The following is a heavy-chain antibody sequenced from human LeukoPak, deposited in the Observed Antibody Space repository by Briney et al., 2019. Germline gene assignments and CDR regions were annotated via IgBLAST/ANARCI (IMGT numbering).Heavy chain of an antibody. D-gene: IGHD3-10*01. V-gene: IGHV3-48*03. CDR3: ARVYYGSGSLYYYYYMDV. CDR2: ISTDGKTI. Sequence: PGGSLRLSCAASGFTFSIYEMNWVRQAPGKGLEWVSYISTDGKTIYDADSVKGRFTTSRDNSKNSLYLQMSSLRAEDTAVYYCARVYYGSGSLYYYYYMDVWGKGTTVTISS. J-gene: IGHJ6*03. CDR1: GFTFSIYE.